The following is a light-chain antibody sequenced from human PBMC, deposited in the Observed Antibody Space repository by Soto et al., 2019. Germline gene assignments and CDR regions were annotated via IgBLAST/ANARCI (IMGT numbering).Light chain of an antibody. CDR2: DDI. V-gene: IGLV1-40*01. J-gene: IGLJ2*01. CDR3: QSFDTSRGANVV. Sequence: QAVVTQPPSVSGAPGQRVTISCTGSSSNIGAGYHVHWYQQLTGRAPKLLIYDDINRPSGVPDRFSGSKSGTSASLAITGLQADDEADYYCQSFDTSRGANVVFGGGTKLTVL. CDR1: SSNIGAGYH.